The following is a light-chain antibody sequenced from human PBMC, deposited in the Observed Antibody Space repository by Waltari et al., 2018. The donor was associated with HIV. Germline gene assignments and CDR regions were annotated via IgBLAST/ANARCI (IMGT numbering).Light chain of an antibody. J-gene: IGKJ1*01. CDR3: HQYASFSGT. CDR2: QAS. V-gene: IGKV1-5*03. CDR1: PNVVAF. Sequence: DIRLTQSPSTLSASAGDRVAITCRAGPNVVAFLAWYQQKPGKPPKLLIYQASILEGGVPSRFSGSVSGSDFTLTINGLQSDDFATYYCHQYASFSGTFGQGTKVEL.